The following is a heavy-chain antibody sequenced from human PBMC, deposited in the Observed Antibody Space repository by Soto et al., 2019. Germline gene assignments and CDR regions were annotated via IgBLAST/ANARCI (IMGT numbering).Heavy chain of an antibody. CDR3: ARVRDCSGGTCYSWWFDP. CDR1: GGSISSGGYY. V-gene: IGHV4-31*03. D-gene: IGHD2-15*01. CDR2: IYYSGST. J-gene: IGHJ5*02. Sequence: SETLSLTCTVSGGSISSGGYYWSWIRQPPGKGLEWIGYIYYSGSTYYNPSLKSRVTISVDTSKSQLSLKLSSVTAADTAVYYCARVRDCSGGTCYSWWFDPWGQGTLVTVSS.